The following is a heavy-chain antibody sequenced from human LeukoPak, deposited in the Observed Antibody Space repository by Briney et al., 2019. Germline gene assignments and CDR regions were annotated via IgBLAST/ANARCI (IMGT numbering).Heavy chain of an antibody. CDR1: GFTFSSYG. D-gene: IGHD3-22*01. CDR2: IRYDGNNK. Sequence: GGSLRLSCAASGFTFSSYGMHWVRQAPGKGLEWVAFIRYDGNNKYYADSVKGRFTISRDNSKNTLYLQMNSLRAEDTAVYYCAKGQNYYDSSGYQVPGYWGQGTLVTVSS. CDR3: AKGQNYYDSSGYQVPGY. V-gene: IGHV3-30*02. J-gene: IGHJ4*02.